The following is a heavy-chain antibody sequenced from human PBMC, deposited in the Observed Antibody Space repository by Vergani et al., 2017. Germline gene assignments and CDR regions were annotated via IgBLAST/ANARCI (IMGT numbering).Heavy chain of an antibody. Sequence: EVQLVESGGGLVKPGGSLRLSCAASGFTFSSYSMNWVRQAPGKGLEWVSSISSSGSTIYYADSVKGRFTISRDNAKNSLYLQMNSLRAEDTAVYYCARYNILTGWDAFDIWGQGTMVTVSS. J-gene: IGHJ3*02. V-gene: IGHV3-21*04. CDR1: GFTFSSYS. D-gene: IGHD3-9*01. CDR2: ISSSGSTI. CDR3: ARYNILTGWDAFDI.